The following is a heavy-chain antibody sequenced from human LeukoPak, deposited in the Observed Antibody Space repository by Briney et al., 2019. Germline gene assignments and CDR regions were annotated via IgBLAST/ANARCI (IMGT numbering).Heavy chain of an antibody. V-gene: IGHV3-30*03. D-gene: IGHD6-13*01. CDR1: GFTFSSYG. CDR3: ARDGSYSISWYFDY. J-gene: IGHJ4*02. Sequence: GGSLRLSCAASGFTFSSYGMHWVRQAPGKGLEWVAVISFDGSNIYYADSVKGRFTLSRDNSKNTLYLQMNSLRAEDTAVYYCARDGSYSISWYFDYWGQGTLVTVSS. CDR2: ISFDGSNI.